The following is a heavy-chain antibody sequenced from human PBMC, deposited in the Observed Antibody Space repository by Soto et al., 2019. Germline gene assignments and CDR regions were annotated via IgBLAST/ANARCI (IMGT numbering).Heavy chain of an antibody. CDR3: ERAGVLSSSYLDGRDV. CDR2: ISHSGSP. Sequence: PSETLSFTCAVSGGSISRSNWWRWVRQPPGKGLEWIGEISHSGSPNSNPALKSRVTISVDKSKNQFSLKLSSVTAADTDVDCCERAGVLSSSYLDGRDVWGQGTTVTAAS. V-gene: IGHV4-4*01. J-gene: IGHJ6*02. CDR1: GGSISRSNW. D-gene: IGHD3-9*01.